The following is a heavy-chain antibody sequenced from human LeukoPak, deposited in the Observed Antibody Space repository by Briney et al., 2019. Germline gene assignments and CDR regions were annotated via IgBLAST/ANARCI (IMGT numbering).Heavy chain of an antibody. J-gene: IGHJ4*02. D-gene: IGHD5-18*01. CDR2: ITASGGNT. CDR3: AKGNGYSYGRYYFDY. V-gene: IGHV3-23*01. Sequence: GGSLRLSCAASGFTFSSYAMGWVRQAPGKGLEWVSAITASGGNTYYADSVKGRFTISRDNSKNTLYLQVNSLRAEDTAVYYCAKGNGYSYGRYYFDYRGQGTLVTVSS. CDR1: GFTFSSYA.